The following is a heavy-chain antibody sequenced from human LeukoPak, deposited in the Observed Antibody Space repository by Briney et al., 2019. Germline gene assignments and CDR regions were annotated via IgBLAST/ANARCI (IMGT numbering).Heavy chain of an antibody. CDR1: GFTFSSYA. J-gene: IGHJ4*02. V-gene: IGHV3-23*01. Sequence: QPRGSLRLSCAASGFTFSSYAMSWVRQAPGKGLEWVSAISGSGGSTYYADSVNGRFTTSRDNSKNTLYLQMNSLRAEDTAVYYCANQYYDFWSGYFVRGYFDYWGQGTLVTVSS. D-gene: IGHD3-3*01. CDR2: ISGSGGST. CDR3: ANQYYDFWSGYFVRGYFDY.